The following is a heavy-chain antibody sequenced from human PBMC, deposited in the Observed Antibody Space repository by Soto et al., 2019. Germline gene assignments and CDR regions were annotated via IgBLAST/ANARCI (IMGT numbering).Heavy chain of an antibody. J-gene: IGHJ5*02. CDR1: GYSFTSYG. CDR3: ARGPGQILANRDWFDP. D-gene: IGHD2-21*01. V-gene: IGHV1-18*04. CDR2: ISAHNGNT. Sequence: QVQLVQSGAEVKKPGASVKVSCKASGYSFTSYGITWVRQAPGQGLEWMGWISAHNGNTNSAQSVQGRVTMTTDTFTSTAYFELRSLRSDDTAVYYCARGPGQILANRDWFDPWGQGTLVTVSS.